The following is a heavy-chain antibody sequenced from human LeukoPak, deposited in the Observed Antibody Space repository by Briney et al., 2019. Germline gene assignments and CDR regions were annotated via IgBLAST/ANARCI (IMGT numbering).Heavy chain of an antibody. D-gene: IGHD2-8*01. J-gene: IGHJ4*02. Sequence: GGSLRLSCEASGFTFSSYWMHWVRQAPAKGPEWVSRIQNDGSSTVYAGSVKGRFTISRDNAKNTLYLQMNTLRVEDTAVYYCVCYGIAPPYWGQGTLVTVSS. CDR2: IQNDGSST. V-gene: IGHV3-74*01. CDR3: VCYGIAPPY. CDR1: GFTFSSYW.